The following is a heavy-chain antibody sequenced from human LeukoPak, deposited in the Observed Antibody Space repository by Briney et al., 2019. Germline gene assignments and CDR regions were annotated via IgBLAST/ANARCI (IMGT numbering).Heavy chain of an antibody. CDR3: ARDPYCSGGSCTHYYYYYGMDV. V-gene: IGHV3-48*03. Sequence: GSLRLSCAASGFTFSSYEMNWVRQAPGKGLEWVSYISSSGSTIYYADSVKGRFTISRDNAKNSLYLQMNSLRAEDTAVYYCARDPYCSGGSCTHYYYYYGMDVWGQGTTVTVSS. D-gene: IGHD2-15*01. CDR2: ISSSGSTI. J-gene: IGHJ6*02. CDR1: GFTFSSYE.